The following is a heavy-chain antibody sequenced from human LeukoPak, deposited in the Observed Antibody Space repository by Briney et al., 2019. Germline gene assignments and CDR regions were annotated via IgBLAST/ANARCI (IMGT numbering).Heavy chain of an antibody. Sequence: GGSLRLSCAASGFTFSSYSMNWVRQAPGKGLEWVSSISSSSSYIYYADSVKGRFTISRDNAKNSLYLQMNSLRAEDTAVYYCARGPSEVRRVINWYFDLWGRGTLVTVSS. CDR3: ARGPSEVRRVINWYFDL. CDR2: ISSSSSYI. V-gene: IGHV3-21*01. CDR1: GFTFSSYS. D-gene: IGHD3-10*01. J-gene: IGHJ2*01.